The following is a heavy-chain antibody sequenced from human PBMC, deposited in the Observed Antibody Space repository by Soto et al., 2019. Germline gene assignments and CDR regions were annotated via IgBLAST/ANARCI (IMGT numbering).Heavy chain of an antibody. CDR1: GFTFSSYW. CDR2: INSDGSST. J-gene: IGHJ4*02. Sequence: EVQLVESGGDLVQPGGSLRLSCAASGFTFSSYWMHWVRQAPGKGLVWVSRINSDGSSTNYADSVKGRFTISRDNAKNPPYLQMNRLRVAGTAVYYCARFGGSSRYGGKGTLVTVSS. V-gene: IGHV3-74*01. D-gene: IGHD2-15*01. CDR3: ARFGGSSRY.